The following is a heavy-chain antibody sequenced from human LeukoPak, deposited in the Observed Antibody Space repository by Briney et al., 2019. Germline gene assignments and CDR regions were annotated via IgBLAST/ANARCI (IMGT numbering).Heavy chain of an antibody. CDR1: GFTFSSYS. CDR3: VRGERGSTTGLE. Sequence: GGSLRLSCAASGFTFSSYSMNWVRQAPGKGLVWVSRIDRDGSRTAYADSVKGRFTISRDIAKNTLDLQMNSLRVDDTAVYYCVRGERGSTTGLEWGQGTLATVSS. J-gene: IGHJ4*02. CDR2: IDRDGSRT. D-gene: IGHD4-17*01. V-gene: IGHV3-74*01.